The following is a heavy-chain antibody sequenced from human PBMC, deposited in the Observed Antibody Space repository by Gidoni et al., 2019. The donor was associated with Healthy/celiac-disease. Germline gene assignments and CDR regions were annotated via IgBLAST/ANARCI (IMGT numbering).Heavy chain of an antibody. V-gene: IGHV4-39*01. CDR2: IYYSGST. CDR3: ARHRGWARVVWYYYGMDV. CDR1: GGSISSSSYY. J-gene: IGHJ6*02. Sequence: QLQLQESGPGLVKPSETLSLTCTVSGGSISSSSYYWGWIRQPPGKGLEWIGSIYYSGSTYYNPSLKSRVTISVDTSKNQFSLKLSSVTAADTAVYYCARHRGWARVVWYYYGMDVWGQGTTVTVSS. D-gene: IGHD1-26*01.